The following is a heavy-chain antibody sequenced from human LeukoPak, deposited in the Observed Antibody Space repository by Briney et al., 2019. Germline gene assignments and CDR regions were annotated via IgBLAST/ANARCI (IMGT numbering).Heavy chain of an antibody. J-gene: IGHJ1*01. V-gene: IGHV3-48*02. Sequence: PGGSLRLSCAASGFTFSTYSMNWVRQAPGKGLEWVSYISSSSGTIYYADSVKGRFTISRDRVKNSLYLQMNSLRDEDTAVYYCARAPLTTYYYDSSGYYPKYFQHWGQGTLVTVSS. CDR2: ISSSSGTI. D-gene: IGHD3-22*01. CDR3: ARAPLTTYYYDSSGYYPKYFQH. CDR1: GFTFSTYS.